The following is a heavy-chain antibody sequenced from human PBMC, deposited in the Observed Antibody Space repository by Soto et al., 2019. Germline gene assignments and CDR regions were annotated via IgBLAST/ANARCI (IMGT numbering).Heavy chain of an antibody. V-gene: IGHV4-30-4*01. CDR1: GGSISSGDYY. CDR3: ARGGYCSSTSCYGNWFDP. Sequence: PSETLSLTCTVSGGSISSGDYYWSWIRQPPGKGLEWIGYIYYSGSTYYNPSLKSRVTISVDTPKNQFSLKLSSVTAADTAVYYCARGGYCSSTSCYGNWFDPWGQGTLVTVS. J-gene: IGHJ5*02. CDR2: IYYSGST. D-gene: IGHD2-2*01.